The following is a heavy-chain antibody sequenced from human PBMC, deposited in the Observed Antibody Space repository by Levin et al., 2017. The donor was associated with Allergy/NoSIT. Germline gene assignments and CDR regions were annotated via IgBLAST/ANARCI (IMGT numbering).Heavy chain of an antibody. J-gene: IGHJ4*02. CDR3: TARSLDS. CDR1: GITFNKYW. CDR2: IDEDGSEK. D-gene: IGHD2-21*02. Sequence: PGGSLRLSCVASGITFNKYWMTWVRQAPGKGLEWVATIDEDGSEKYYVDSVKGRFTISRDTTKNSLYLQMNDLRAEDTALYYCTARSLDSWGQGTLVTVSS. V-gene: IGHV3-7*03.